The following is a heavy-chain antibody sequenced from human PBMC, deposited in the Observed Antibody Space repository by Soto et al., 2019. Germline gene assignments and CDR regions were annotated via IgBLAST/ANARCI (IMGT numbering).Heavy chain of an antibody. CDR3: ATPVSTGYQGLEV. CDR2: IYSSGTT. J-gene: IGHJ3*01. CDR1: GGSISSSIYY. Sequence: SDTLSLTCTVSGGSISSSIYYWGWIRQPPGKGLEWIGSIYSSGTTYYNPSLRSRVTVSVDTSKNQFSLRLTSVTAADTAVYYCATPVSTGYQGLEVWGQGAMVTVSS. V-gene: IGHV4-39*01. D-gene: IGHD3-22*01.